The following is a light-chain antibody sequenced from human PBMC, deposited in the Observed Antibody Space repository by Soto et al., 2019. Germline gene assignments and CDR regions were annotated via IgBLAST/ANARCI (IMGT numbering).Light chain of an antibody. CDR2: DAS. J-gene: IGKJ1*01. V-gene: IGKV1-5*01. Sequence: DIQMTQSPSTLSASVGDRVTITCRASQSISSWLAWYQQKPGKAPKLLIYDASSLESGLPSRFSGSGSGTEFTLTISSLQPDDFASYYCQQYNRYPGTFGQGTKVEIK. CDR3: QQYNRYPGT. CDR1: QSISSW.